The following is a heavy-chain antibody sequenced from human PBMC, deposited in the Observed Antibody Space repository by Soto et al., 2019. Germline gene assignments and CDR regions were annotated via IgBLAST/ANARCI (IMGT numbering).Heavy chain of an antibody. CDR1: GGSLSSGTYY. Sequence: TLSLTCTVSGGSLSSGTYYWSWIRQPPGKGLEWIGYIYHSGSSQSNPSLKSRVTISIDTSKNQFSLELRSVTAADTAVYYCARDPLDTTVDYYFDSWGPGRLVTVSS. V-gene: IGHV4-30-4*01. D-gene: IGHD4-17*01. J-gene: IGHJ4*02. CDR2: IYHSGSS. CDR3: ARDPLDTTVDYYFDS.